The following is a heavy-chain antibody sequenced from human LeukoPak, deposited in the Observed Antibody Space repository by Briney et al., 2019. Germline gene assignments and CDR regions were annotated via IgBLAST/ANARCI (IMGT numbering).Heavy chain of an antibody. D-gene: IGHD4-17*01. CDR2: FDPEDGET. Sequence: GASVKVSCKVSGYTLTELSMHWVRQAPGKGLEWMGGFDPEDGETIYAQKFQGRVTMTEDTSTDTAYMELSSLRSEDTAVYYCATATTVTTSYGCFDLWGRGTLVTVSS. CDR1: GYTLTELS. J-gene: IGHJ2*01. V-gene: IGHV1-24*01. CDR3: ATATTVTTSYGCFDL.